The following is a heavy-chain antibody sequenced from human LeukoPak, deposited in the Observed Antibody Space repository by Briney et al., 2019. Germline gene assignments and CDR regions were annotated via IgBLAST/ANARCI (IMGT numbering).Heavy chain of an antibody. J-gene: IGHJ4*02. CDR2: INPNSGGT. D-gene: IGHD6-13*01. CDR3: ARDRIAAAAMYYFDY. CDR1: GYTCTGYY. V-gene: IGHV1-2*02. Sequence: ASVKVSCKASGYTCTGYYMHWVRQAPGQGLEWMGLINPNSGGTNYAQKFQGRVIMIRVTSISTAYMELSRLRSHHTAVYYCARDRIAAAAMYYFDYWGQGTLVTVSS.